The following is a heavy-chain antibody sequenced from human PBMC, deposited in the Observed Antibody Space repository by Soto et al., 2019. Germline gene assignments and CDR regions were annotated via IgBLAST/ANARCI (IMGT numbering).Heavy chain of an antibody. Sequence: EVQLVESGGGLVQPGGSLRLSCAASEFAFSTYWMHWVRQVPGKGLVWVSRINGDGITTSYADSVKGRFTISRDNAENILYLQMNSLRAEDTAVYYCARDKAYGLDVWGQGTTVTVSS. CDR1: EFAFSTYW. J-gene: IGHJ6*02. CDR3: ARDKAYGLDV. V-gene: IGHV3-74*01. CDR2: INGDGITT.